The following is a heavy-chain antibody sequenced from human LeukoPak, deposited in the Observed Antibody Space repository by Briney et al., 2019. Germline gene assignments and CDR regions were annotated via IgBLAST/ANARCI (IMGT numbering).Heavy chain of an antibody. CDR2: INPSGGST. Sequence: ASVKVSCKASGYSFTSYYMHWVRQAPGQGLEWMGIINPSGGSTNYAQKFQGRVTMTRDTSTSTVYMELSSLRSEDTAVYYCARRLGSGGFDYWGQGTLVTVSS. D-gene: IGHD3-10*01. J-gene: IGHJ4*02. CDR3: ARRLGSGGFDY. V-gene: IGHV1-46*01. CDR1: GYSFTSYY.